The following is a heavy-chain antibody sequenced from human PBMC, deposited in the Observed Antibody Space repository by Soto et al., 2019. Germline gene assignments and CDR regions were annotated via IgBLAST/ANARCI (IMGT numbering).Heavy chain of an antibody. CDR3: ARDFYGDYFFDY. V-gene: IGHV4-61*01. CDR1: GGSVSSGSYY. J-gene: IGHJ4*02. Sequence: QVQLQESGPGLVKPSETLSLTCTVSGGSVSSGSYYWSWIRQPPGKGLEWIGYIYYSGSTNYNPSLKSRVTISVDTSKNQFSLKLSSVTAADTAVYYCARDFYGDYFFDYWGQGTLVTVSS. CDR2: IYYSGST. D-gene: IGHD4-17*01.